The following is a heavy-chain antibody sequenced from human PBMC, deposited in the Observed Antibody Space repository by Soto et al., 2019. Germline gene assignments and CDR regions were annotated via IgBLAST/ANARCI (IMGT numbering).Heavy chain of an antibody. CDR2: ISGSGGST. V-gene: IGHV3-23*01. CDR1: GFTFSSYA. J-gene: IGHJ6*02. CDR3: AKSGVPAAMNYYGMDV. D-gene: IGHD2-2*01. Sequence: GGSLRLSCAASGFTFSSYAMSWVRQAPGKGLEWVSAISGSGGSTYYADSVKGRFTISRDNSKNTLYLQMNSLRAEDTAVYYCAKSGVPAAMNYYGMDVWGQGTTVTVSS.